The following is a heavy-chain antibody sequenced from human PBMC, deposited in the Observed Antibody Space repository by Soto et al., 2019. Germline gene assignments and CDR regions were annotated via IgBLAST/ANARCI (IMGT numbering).Heavy chain of an antibody. CDR1: GFTFSSFE. CDR3: SRGPGYSTGGYSDY. J-gene: IGHJ4*02. V-gene: IGHV3-48*03. CDR2: ISSSADTI. D-gene: IGHD6-19*01. Sequence: EVQLVESGGGLVQPGGSLRLSCAASGFTFSSFEMNWVRQAPGKGLEWLSYISSSADTIYYADSVRGRFTTSRDNAKNSLSLQMNSLRVEDTAIYYCSRGPGYSTGGYSDYWGQGTLVTVSS.